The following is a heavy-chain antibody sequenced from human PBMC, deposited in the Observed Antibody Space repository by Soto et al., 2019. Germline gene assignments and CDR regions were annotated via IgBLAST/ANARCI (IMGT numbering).Heavy chain of an antibody. D-gene: IGHD3-9*01. CDR1: GGSISSSSYY. J-gene: IGHJ2*01. Sequence: QLQLQESGPGLVKPSETLSLTCTVSGGSISSSSYYWGWIRQPPGKGLEWIGSIYYSGSTYYNPSLKRRVTISVDTSKNQFSLKLSSVTAADTAVYYCARQERYFDWSSSLNFDLWGRGTLVTVSS. CDR2: IYYSGST. V-gene: IGHV4-39*01. CDR3: ARQERYFDWSSSLNFDL.